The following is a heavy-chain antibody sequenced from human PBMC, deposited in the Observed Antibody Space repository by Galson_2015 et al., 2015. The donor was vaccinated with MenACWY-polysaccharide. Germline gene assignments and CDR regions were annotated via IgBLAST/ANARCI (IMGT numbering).Heavy chain of an antibody. CDR2: IQYDGSQK. Sequence: SLGLSCAASGLKFRGSGMHWVRQAPGKGLEWVAVIQYDGSQKQYIDSVKGRFTISRDNSKNTLYLEMNSLRAEDTALYYCAREGSRIVFHAFDVWGQGTMVTVSS. D-gene: IGHD3-10*02. V-gene: IGHV3-33*01. CDR3: AREGSRIVFHAFDV. CDR1: GLKFRGSG. J-gene: IGHJ3*01.